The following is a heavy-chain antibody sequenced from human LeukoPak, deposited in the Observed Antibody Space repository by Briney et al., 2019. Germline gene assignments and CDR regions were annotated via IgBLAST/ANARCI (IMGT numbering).Heavy chain of an antibody. J-gene: IGHJ4*02. CDR2: VSSSGSTT. CDR3: ARSSVVLWFGDQIPPFDS. V-gene: IGHV3-48*03. D-gene: IGHD3-10*01. CDR1: GFTFSSHE. Sequence: QSGGSLRLSCAASGFTFSSHEMNWVRQAPGKGLEWVSCVSSSGSTTYYADSVKGRFTISRDNAKNSLYMHMNSLRAEDTGVYYRARSSVVLWFGDQIPPFDSWGQGTLVTVSS.